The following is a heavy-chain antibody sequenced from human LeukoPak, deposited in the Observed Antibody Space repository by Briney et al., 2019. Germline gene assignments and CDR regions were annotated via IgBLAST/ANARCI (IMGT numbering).Heavy chain of an antibody. Sequence: GGSLRLSCAASGFTFSSTAMSWVRQAPGKGLEWVSVISGSGGSTYYADSVKGRFTISRDNSKNTLYLQMNSLRVEDTAVYYCAKAPNYYGSGRVSFDYWGQGTLVTVS. D-gene: IGHD3-10*01. V-gene: IGHV3-23*01. CDR1: GFTFSSTA. CDR3: AKAPNYYGSGRVSFDY. CDR2: ISGSGGST. J-gene: IGHJ4*02.